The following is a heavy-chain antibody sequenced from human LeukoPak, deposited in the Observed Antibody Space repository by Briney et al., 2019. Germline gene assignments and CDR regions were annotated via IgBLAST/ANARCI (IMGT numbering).Heavy chain of an antibody. Sequence: ASVKVSCKASGYTFTGYYLHWVRQPPGQGLEWMGGFDPEDGETIYAQKFQGRVTMTEDTSTDTAYMELSSLRSEDTAVYYCATGPYGISDWGQGTLVTVSS. V-gene: IGHV1-24*01. J-gene: IGHJ4*02. D-gene: IGHD3-9*01. CDR3: ATGPYGISD. CDR2: FDPEDGET. CDR1: GYTFTGYY.